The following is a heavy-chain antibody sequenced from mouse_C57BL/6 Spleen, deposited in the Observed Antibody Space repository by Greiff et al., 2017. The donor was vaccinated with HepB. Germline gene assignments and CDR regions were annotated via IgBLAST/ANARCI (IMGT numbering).Heavy chain of an antibody. J-gene: IGHJ1*03. CDR3: ARSGMGDATI. CDR1: GYTFTSYG. Sequence: QVQLKESGAELARPGASVKLSCKASGYTFTSYGISWVKQRTGQGLEWIGEIYPRSGNTYYNEKFKGKATLTADKSSSTAYMELRSLTSEDSAVYFCARSGMGDATIWGTGTTVTVSS. V-gene: IGHV1-81*01. D-gene: IGHD2-1*01. CDR2: IYPRSGNT.